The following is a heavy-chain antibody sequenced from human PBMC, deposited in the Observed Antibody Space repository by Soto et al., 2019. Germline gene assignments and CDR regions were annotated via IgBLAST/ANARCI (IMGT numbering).Heavy chain of an antibody. J-gene: IGHJ3*02. CDR2: IYYSGST. V-gene: IGHV4-61*01. CDR1: GGSVSSGSYY. D-gene: IGHD2-15*01. Sequence: QVQLQESGPGLVKPSETLSLTCTVSGGSVSSGSYYWSWIRQPPGKGLEWIGYIYYSGSTNYNPSPKSPVTISGDTSKNQCSLKLSSVTAADTAVYYCARGSGPNDAFDIWGQGTMVTVSS. CDR3: ARGSGPNDAFDI.